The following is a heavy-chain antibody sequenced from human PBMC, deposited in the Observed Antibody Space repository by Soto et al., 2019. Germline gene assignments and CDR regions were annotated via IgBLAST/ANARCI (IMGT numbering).Heavy chain of an antibody. J-gene: IGHJ4*02. V-gene: IGHV3-74*01. CDR2: IDGVGTGT. CDR3: TTVFEY. CDR1: GFTFTNYW. Sequence: EVQLVQSGGGSVQPGGSLRLSCAASGFTFTNYWMHWVRQVPGKGLVWVSRIDGVGTGTSYSDSVRGRFTISRDNAENMLDLQMHSLRAEDTAVYSCTTVFEYWGQGPLVTVSS.